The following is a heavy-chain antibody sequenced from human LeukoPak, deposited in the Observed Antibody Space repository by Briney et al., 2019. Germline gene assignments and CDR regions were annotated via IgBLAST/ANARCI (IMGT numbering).Heavy chain of an antibody. J-gene: IGHJ6*03. CDR2: IYTSGST. D-gene: IGHD1-26*01. CDR3: ARLISGNYYYYYMDV. CDR1: GGSISSYY. V-gene: IGHV4-4*09. Sequence: PSETLSLTCTVSGGSISSYYWSWIRQPPGKGLEWIGYIYTSGSTNYNPSLKSRVTISVDTSKNQFSMKLSSVTAADPAVYYCARLISGNYYYYYMDVWGKGTTVTVSS.